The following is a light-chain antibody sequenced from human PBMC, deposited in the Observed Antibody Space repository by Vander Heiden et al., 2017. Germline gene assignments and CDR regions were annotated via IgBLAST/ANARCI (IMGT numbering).Light chain of an antibody. J-gene: IGKJ1*01. Sequence: DIQMTQSPSSLSASVGDRVTITCRASQSVRTYLNWYQQKPGKVPKLLIYGASTLQSGVPSRFSGSGSGTDFTLTISSLEPEDFATHYCQQSFTTLKWTFGQGTRVEIK. CDR2: GAS. CDR3: QQSFTTLKWT. V-gene: IGKV1-39*01. CDR1: QSVRTY.